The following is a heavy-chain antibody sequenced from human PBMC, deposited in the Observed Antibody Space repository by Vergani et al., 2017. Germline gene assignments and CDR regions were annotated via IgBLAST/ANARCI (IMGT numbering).Heavy chain of an antibody. V-gene: IGHV4-34*01. J-gene: IGHJ6*03. CDR2: INHSGST. CDR1: GGSFSAYY. D-gene: IGHD3-10*01. Sequence: QVQLQQWGAGLLKPSETLSLTCAVYGGSFSAYYWSWIRQPPGKGLEWIREINHSGSTNYNPSLKSRVTISVDTSKTQFSLRLSSVTAADTAVYYWARVRFGSRNYYYYYMDVWGKGTTVTVSS. CDR3: ARVRFGSRNYYYYYMDV.